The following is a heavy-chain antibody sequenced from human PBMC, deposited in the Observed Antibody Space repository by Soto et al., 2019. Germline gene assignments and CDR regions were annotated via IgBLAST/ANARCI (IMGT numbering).Heavy chain of an antibody. Sequence: EVQLEASGGGSVQLGESLRVSCVASGFTFRNQWMHWVRQVPGKGLVWVSRISGDGTRASYGDFVKGRFTISRDNARNLVFLQLNSLTVDDTGVYHCARGGAAGRGDAIDIWGPGTTVAVTS. V-gene: IGHV3-74*01. D-gene: IGHD3-10*01. CDR1: GFTFRNQW. CDR3: ARGGAAGRGDAIDI. CDR2: ISGDGTRA. J-gene: IGHJ3*02.